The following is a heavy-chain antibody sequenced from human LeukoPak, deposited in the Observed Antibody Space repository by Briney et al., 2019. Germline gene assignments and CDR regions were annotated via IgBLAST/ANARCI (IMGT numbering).Heavy chain of an antibody. D-gene: IGHD6-13*01. Sequence: PSETLSLTCTVSGGSISSYYWSWIRQPPGKGLEWIAYIYYSGSTDYNPSLKSRVTISVDTSKNQFSLKLSSVTAADTAVYYCAREDSYSSSFDYWGQGTLVTVSS. CDR2: IYYSGST. V-gene: IGHV4-59*12. CDR1: GGSISSYY. J-gene: IGHJ4*02. CDR3: AREDSYSSSFDY.